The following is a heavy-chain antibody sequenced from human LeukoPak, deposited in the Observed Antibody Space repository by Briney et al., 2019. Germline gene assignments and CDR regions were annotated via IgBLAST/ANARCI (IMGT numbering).Heavy chain of an antibody. D-gene: IGHD2-15*01. Sequence: SETLSLTCGVYGGSLSDHNWDWIRQPPGKGLEWIGEINDSGGTNYNPSLKSRVTISVDTSKNQFSLKLSSVTAADTAVYYCARDTASYCDYWGQGTLVTVYS. J-gene: IGHJ4*02. V-gene: IGHV4-34*01. CDR1: GGSLSDHN. CDR2: INDSGGT. CDR3: ARDTASYCDY.